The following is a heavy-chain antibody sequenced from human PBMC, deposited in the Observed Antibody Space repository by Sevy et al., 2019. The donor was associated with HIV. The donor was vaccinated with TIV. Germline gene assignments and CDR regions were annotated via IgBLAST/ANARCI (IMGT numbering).Heavy chain of an antibody. CDR2: ISSSSTI. V-gene: IGHV3-48*02. J-gene: IGHJ6*02. CDR1: GFTFSSYS. D-gene: IGHD3-10*01. CDR3: ARDREEYYGSGSYYSPPLYYYGMDV. Sequence: GGSLRLSCAASGFTFSSYSMNWVRQAPGKGLEWVSYISSSSTIYYADSVKGRFTISRDNAKNSLYLQMNSLRDEDTAVYYWARDREEYYGSGSYYSPPLYYYGMDVWGQGTTVTVSS.